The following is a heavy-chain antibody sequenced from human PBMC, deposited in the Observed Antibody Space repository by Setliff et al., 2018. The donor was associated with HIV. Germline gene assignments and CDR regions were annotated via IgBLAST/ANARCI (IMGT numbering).Heavy chain of an antibody. CDR1: GYAFATYD. D-gene: IGHD7-27*01. CDR3: ARDPLDGDGPFDY. CDR2: MNPYSGNT. V-gene: IGHV1-8*02. Sequence: GASVKVSCKPSGYAFATYDINWVRQAAGQGLEWMGWMNPYSGNTGYAQKFRGRITMTRDTSRGTAHMELRSLRSDDTAVYYCARDPLDGDGPFDYWGQGTLVTVSS. J-gene: IGHJ4*02.